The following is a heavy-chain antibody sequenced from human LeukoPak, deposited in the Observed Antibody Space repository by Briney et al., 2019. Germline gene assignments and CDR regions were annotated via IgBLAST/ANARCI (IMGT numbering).Heavy chain of an antibody. CDR3: ARNLGS. J-gene: IGHJ5*01. V-gene: IGHV3-48*01. CDR2: IGTSSGAI. Sequence: GGPLRLSCSASGFTFSTYNMNWVRQAPGKGLEWVSFIGTSSGAIYYADSVKGRFTISRDDAKKSLYLQMNSLRGEDTAVYYCARNLGSWGQGALVTVSS. CDR1: GFTFSTYN.